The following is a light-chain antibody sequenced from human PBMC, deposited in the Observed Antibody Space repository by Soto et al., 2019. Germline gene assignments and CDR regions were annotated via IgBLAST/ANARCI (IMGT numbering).Light chain of an antibody. CDR3: SSYTDSSTLFV. J-gene: IGLJ1*01. CDR2: EVS. V-gene: IGLV2-14*01. CDR1: NSDVGNSDY. Sequence: QSALTQPSSLSGSPGQSITISCTGTNSDVGNSDYVSWYQHHPGKAPKLMIFEVSNRPSGISDRFSGSKSGNTASLTISGLQAEDDAYYYCSSYTDSSTLFVFGTGTKVTVL.